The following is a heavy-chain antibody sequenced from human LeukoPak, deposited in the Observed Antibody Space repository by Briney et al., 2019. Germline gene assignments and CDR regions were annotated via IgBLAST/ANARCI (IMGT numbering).Heavy chain of an antibody. D-gene: IGHD1-1*01. Sequence: SVKVSCQASGGTFISYAISWVRQAPGQGLEWMGGIIPIFGTANYAQKFQGRVTITADESTSTAYMELSSLRSEDTAVYYCARDRNVPYYCYMDVWGKGTTVTVSS. CDR3: ARDRNVPYYCYMDV. CDR2: IIPIFGTA. J-gene: IGHJ6*03. CDR1: GGTFISYA. V-gene: IGHV1-69*13.